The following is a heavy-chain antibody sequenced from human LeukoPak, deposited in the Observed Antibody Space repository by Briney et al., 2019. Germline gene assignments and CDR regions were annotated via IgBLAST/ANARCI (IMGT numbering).Heavy chain of an antibody. D-gene: IGHD6-19*01. J-gene: IGHJ4*02. Sequence: GASVKVSCKASGGTFSSYAISWVRQAPGRGLEWMGRIIPILGIANYAQKFQGRVTITADKSTSTAYMELSSLRSEDTAVYYCARVIAVVSDYWGQGTLVTVSS. CDR1: GGTFSSYA. CDR2: IIPILGIA. CDR3: ARVIAVVSDY. V-gene: IGHV1-69*04.